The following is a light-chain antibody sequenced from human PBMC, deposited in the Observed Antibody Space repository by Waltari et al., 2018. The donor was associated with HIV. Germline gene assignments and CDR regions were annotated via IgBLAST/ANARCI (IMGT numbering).Light chain of an antibody. CDR2: YNE. Sequence: QSILTQSPSVSASPGQKVTLSCSGDNSTLGNNFFSCYQPVPGRAPRLLIYYNEKRPSGIPERFSAFKAGVSATLVIAGLQIVDEADYYCGTWDSSLSLYVFGPGTTVAVL. CDR3: GTWDSSLSLYV. V-gene: IGLV1-51*01. CDR1: NSTLGNNF. J-gene: IGLJ1*01.